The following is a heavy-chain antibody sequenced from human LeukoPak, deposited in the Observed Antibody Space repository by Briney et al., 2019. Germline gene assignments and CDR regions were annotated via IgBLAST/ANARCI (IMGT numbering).Heavy chain of an antibody. CDR1: GFTFDDYG. Sequence: GGSLRLSCAASGFTFDDYGMTWVRQAPGKGLEWVSAISGSGGSTYYADSVKGRFTISRDNSKNTLYLQMNSLRAEDTAVYYCAKDSGSAHWGQGTLVTVSS. J-gene: IGHJ4*02. V-gene: IGHV3-23*01. CDR2: ISGSGGST. CDR3: AKDSGSAH.